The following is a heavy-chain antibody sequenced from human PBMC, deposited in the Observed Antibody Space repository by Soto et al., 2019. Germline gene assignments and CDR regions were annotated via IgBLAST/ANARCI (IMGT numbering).Heavy chain of an antibody. CDR2: VAYDGSRT. Sequence: QVQLVESGGGVVQPGRSLRLTCAASGFTFSSNGMHWVRQAPGKGLEWVALVAYDGSRTYYGDSVRGRFTISRDNSESTLYLQMNRLRAEDTAVYYCARCVDGSMYDNSGKFDSWGQGTLVTVSS. J-gene: IGHJ5*01. D-gene: IGHD3-22*01. V-gene: IGHV3-30*03. CDR3: ARCVDGSMYDNSGKFDS. CDR1: GFTFSSNG.